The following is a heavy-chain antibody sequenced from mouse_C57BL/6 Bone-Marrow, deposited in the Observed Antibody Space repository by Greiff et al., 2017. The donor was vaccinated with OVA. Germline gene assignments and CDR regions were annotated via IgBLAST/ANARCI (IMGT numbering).Heavy chain of an antibody. D-gene: IGHD1-1*01. CDR1: GFNIKNTY. Sequence: VQLQQSVAELVRPGASVKLSCTASGFNIKNTYMHWVQQRPEQGLEWLGRIGPANGNTKYAPKFPGMATITASTSSNTAFRQLSSLTYEDTAIYYGARDYGSRFAYWGQGTLVTVSA. V-gene: IGHV14-3*01. CDR2: IGPANGNT. CDR3: ARDYGSRFAY. J-gene: IGHJ3*01.